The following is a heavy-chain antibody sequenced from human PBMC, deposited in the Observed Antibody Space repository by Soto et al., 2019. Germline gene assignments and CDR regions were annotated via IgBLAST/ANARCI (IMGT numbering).Heavy chain of an antibody. D-gene: IGHD2-15*01. CDR3: ATTYCSGGYCFSSEY. CDR2: ITSDSSDI. J-gene: IGHJ4*02. CDR1: GITFRSYS. V-gene: IGHV3-21*01. Sequence: GWSLRLSCAASGITFRSYSMSLVRQAPGKGLEWVAAITSDSSDIYYEDSVKGRFTISRDNGENSLYLQMTSLGAEDTGVYYCATTYCSGGYCFSSEYWGEGALVTVSS.